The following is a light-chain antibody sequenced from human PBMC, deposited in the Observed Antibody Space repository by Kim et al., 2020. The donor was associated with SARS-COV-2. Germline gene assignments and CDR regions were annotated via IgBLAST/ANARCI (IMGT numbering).Light chain of an antibody. CDR2: TTN. Sequence: QSVLTQPPSASGTPGQRVTITCSGSNSNIGSNAVYWYRQFPGTAPTLLIFTTNQRPSGVPDRFSGSKSGTSASLAISGLQSDDEADYYCSSWDDSLNGRVFGGGTQLTVL. CDR1: NSNIGSNA. J-gene: IGLJ2*01. CDR3: SSWDDSLNGRV. V-gene: IGLV1-44*01.